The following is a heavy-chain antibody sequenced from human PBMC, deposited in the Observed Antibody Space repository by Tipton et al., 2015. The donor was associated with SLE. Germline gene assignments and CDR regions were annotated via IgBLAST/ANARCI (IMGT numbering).Heavy chain of an antibody. V-gene: IGHV4-59*02. CDR1: GFTVSTNY. CDR3: ARLRMGNWYFDL. CDR2: IFYSGST. J-gene: IGHJ2*01. D-gene: IGHD7-27*01. Sequence: QLVQSGGGLVQPGGSLRLSCAASGFTVSTNYMTWVRQAPGKGLEWVGNIFYSGSTYYTPSLKSRLTISVDTSKSQFSLRLSSVTAADTAVYFCARLRMGNWYFDLWGRGILVTVSS.